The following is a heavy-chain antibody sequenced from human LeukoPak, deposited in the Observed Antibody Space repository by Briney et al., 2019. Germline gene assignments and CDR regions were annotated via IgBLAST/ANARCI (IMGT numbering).Heavy chain of an antibody. Sequence: PGGSLRLSCAASGFTFSSHWMHWVRQAPGKGLVWVSRINSDGSSTSYADSVKGRFTISRDNAKNTLYVQMNSLRADDTAVYYCARDLWSGYGRLDVWGQGTTVTVSS. V-gene: IGHV3-74*01. D-gene: IGHD3-3*01. CDR2: INSDGSST. CDR1: GFTFSSHW. CDR3: ARDLWSGYGRLDV. J-gene: IGHJ6*02.